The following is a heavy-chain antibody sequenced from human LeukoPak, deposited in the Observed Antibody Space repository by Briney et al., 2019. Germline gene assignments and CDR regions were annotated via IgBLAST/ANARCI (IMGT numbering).Heavy chain of an antibody. V-gene: IGHV1-69*13. CDR1: GGTFTTYA. Sequence: SVKVSCKASGGTFTTYAITWVRQAPGQGLEWMGGIIPIFATANYAQNFQGRVTITADESTSTAYMELSSLRSEDTAVYYCARDVEYCSSTSCYGRAFDIWGQGTMVTDSS. CDR2: IIPIFATA. D-gene: IGHD2-2*01. CDR3: ARDVEYCSSTSCYGRAFDI. J-gene: IGHJ3*02.